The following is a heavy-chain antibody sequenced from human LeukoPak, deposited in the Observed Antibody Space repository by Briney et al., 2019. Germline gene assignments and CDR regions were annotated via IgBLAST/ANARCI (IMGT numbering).Heavy chain of an antibody. V-gene: IGHV3-48*03. CDR1: GFSFSNYE. CDR3: ARDVEPDPFDI. J-gene: IGHJ3*02. D-gene: IGHD1-1*01. Sequence: PGGSLRLSCAASGFSFSNYEMNWVRQAPGQGLEWVSYISSSGSVISYADSVKGRFTISRDNAKNSLYLQMNSLRAEDTAVYYCARDVEPDPFDIWGQGTMVTVSS. CDR2: ISSSGSVI.